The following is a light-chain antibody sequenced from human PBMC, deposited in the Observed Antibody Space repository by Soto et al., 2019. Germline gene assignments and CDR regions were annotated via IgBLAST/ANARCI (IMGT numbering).Light chain of an antibody. CDR1: SNDVGSFDT. V-gene: IGLV2-14*01. Sequence: QSVLTQPVSVSGSPGQSITISCTGTSNDVGSFDTVSWYQQHPGKVPKLIIYEVSNRPSGVSNRFSASKSGNTASLTISGLQTEDEADYYCTSETKRYTLLLGGGTKVTVL. CDR3: TSETKRYTLL. CDR2: EVS. J-gene: IGLJ2*01.